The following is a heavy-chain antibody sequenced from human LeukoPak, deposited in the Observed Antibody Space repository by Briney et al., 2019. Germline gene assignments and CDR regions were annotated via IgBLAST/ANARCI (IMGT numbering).Heavy chain of an antibody. CDR1: GGSFSGYY. J-gene: IGHJ4*02. D-gene: IGHD3-22*01. V-gene: IGHV4-34*01. CDR3: ARDTIYYDSSGYYYFDY. CDR2: INHSGST. Sequence: SETLSLTCAVYGGSFSGYYWSWIRQPPGKGLEWIGEINHSGSTNYNPSLKSRVTISVDTSKNQFSLKLSSVTAADTAVYYCARDTIYYDSSGYYYFDYWGQGTLVTVSS.